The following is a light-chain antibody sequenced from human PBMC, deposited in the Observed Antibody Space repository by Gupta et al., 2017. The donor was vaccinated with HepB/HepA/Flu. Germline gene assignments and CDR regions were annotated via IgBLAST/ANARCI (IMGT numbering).Light chain of an antibody. V-gene: IGLV2-14*03. Sequence: QSALTQPASVSGSPGQSNTISFTGTSSDVCAYNYVSWYQQHPGKAPTLMIFGGNNRPSGVSNRFSGSKSGNTASLTSSGLQAEDEADYYCSSYTSRSTWVFGGGTRLTVL. CDR3: SSYTSRSTWV. CDR1: SSDVCAYNY. J-gene: IGLJ3*02. CDR2: GGN.